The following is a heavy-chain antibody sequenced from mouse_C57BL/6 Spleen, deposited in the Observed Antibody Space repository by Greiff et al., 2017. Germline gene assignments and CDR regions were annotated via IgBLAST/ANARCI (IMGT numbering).Heavy chain of an antibody. CDR2: INPSTGGT. CDR1: GYSFTGYY. CDR3: ARSGLLEGAMDY. D-gene: IGHD2-14*01. V-gene: IGHV1-42*01. Sequence: DVQLQESGPELVKPGASVKISCKASGYSFTGYYMNWVKQSPEKSLEWIGEINPSTGGTTYNQKFKAKATLTVDKSSSTAYMQLKSLTSEDSAVYYCARSGLLEGAMDYWGQGTSVTVSS. J-gene: IGHJ4*01.